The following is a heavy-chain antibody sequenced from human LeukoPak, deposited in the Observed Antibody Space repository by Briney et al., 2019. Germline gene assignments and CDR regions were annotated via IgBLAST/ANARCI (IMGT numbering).Heavy chain of an antibody. Sequence: SETLSLTCTVSGGSISSSSYYWGWIRQPPGKGLEWIGSVHYSGSTYYNPSLKSRVTISVAKNQFTLKLSSVTAADTAVYYCARGIAAAGQYYFDYWGQGTLVTVSS. CDR3: ARGIAAAGQYYFDY. D-gene: IGHD6-13*01. CDR1: GGSISSSSYY. V-gene: IGHV4-39*01. J-gene: IGHJ4*02. CDR2: VHYSGST.